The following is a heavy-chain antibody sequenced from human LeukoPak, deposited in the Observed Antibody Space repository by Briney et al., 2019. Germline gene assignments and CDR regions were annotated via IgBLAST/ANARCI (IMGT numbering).Heavy chain of an antibody. V-gene: IGHV1-69*13. CDR2: IIPIFGTA. CDR3: ALTTVTTPWFDP. J-gene: IGHJ5*02. D-gene: IGHD4-17*01. CDR1: GDTFSSYA. Sequence: ASVKVSCKASGDTFSSYAISWVRQAPGQGLEWMGGIIPIFGTANYAQKFQGRVTITADESTSTAYMELSSLRSEDTAVYYCALTTVTTPWFDPWGQGTPVTVSS.